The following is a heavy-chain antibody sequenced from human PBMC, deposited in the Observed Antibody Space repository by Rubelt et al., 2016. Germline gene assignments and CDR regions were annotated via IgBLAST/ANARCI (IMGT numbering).Heavy chain of an antibody. V-gene: IGHV4-34*01. D-gene: IGHD1-14*01. J-gene: IGHJ6*02. Sequence: QVQLQQWGAGLLKPSETLSLTCAVYGGSFSGYYWSWIRQPPGKGLEWIGYIYYSGSTNFNPSLKRRVTISVETSKNQFSLKLSSVTAADTAVYYCASLPFTTSYYYYYGMDVWGQGTTVTVSS. CDR2: IYYSGST. CDR3: ASLPFTTSYYYYYGMDV. CDR1: GGSFSGYY.